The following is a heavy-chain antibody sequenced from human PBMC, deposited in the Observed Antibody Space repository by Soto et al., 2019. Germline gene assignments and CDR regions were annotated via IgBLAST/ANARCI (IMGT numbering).Heavy chain of an antibody. CDR1: GFTFSSYW. CDR2: IKQDGSEK. D-gene: IGHD3-10*01. V-gene: IGHV3-7*01. Sequence: XVSLLLSCAASGFTFSSYWMSWVRQAPGKGLEWVANIKQDGSEKYYVDSVKGRFTISRDNAKNSLYLQMSSLRVEDTAVYYCARRLLTGSWFDPWGHGTLVTVSS. J-gene: IGHJ5*02. CDR3: ARRLLTGSWFDP.